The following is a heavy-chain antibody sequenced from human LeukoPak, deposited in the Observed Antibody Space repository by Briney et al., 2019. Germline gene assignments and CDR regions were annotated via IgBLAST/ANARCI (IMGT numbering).Heavy chain of an antibody. CDR1: GGTFSSYA. CDR2: IIPIFGTA. CDR3: ARGNGIVGALRPWYGMDV. V-gene: IGHV1-69*13. Sequence: ASVTVSCTASGGTFSSYAISWVRQAPGQGLEWMGGIIPIFGTANYAQKFQGRVTITADESTSTAYMELSSLRSEDTAVYYCARGNGIVGALRPWYGMDVWGQGTTVTVSS. D-gene: IGHD1-26*01. J-gene: IGHJ6*02.